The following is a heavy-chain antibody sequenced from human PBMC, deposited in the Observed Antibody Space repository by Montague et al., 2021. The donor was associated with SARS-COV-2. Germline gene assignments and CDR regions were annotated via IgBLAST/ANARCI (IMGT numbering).Heavy chain of an antibody. CDR2: IFYRGGT. V-gene: IGHV4-31*03. D-gene: IGHD3-16*01. CDR3: ARANYYVMTSKAYAMDV. Sequence: TLSLTCTVSGGSISSGGYYWSWDRQPPGKGLDWIGYIFYRGGTYYNPSLKSRVSMSVDTSKIQFSLNLTSVTAADTAVYYCARANYYVMTSKAYAMDVWGQGTTVTVSS. CDR1: GGSISSGGYY. J-gene: IGHJ6*02.